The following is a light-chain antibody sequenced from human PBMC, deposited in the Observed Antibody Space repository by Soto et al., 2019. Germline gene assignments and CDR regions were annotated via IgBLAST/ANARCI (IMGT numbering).Light chain of an antibody. J-gene: IGKJ5*01. Sequence: DIQMTQSPSSLSASVGDSVNITCRASQTVRVSLNWYQKKPGKAPKLLIFRASTLENGVPPRFSGGGSGTDFTLTINGLQPEDFATYYCQQSYSHLITFGQGTRREIE. CDR3: QQSYSHLIT. V-gene: IGKV1-39*01. CDR2: RAS. CDR1: QTVRVS.